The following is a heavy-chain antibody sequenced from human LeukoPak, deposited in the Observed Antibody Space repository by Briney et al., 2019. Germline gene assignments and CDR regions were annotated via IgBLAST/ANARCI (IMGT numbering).Heavy chain of an antibody. CDR3: TRDGSYYFYYYMDV. CDR1: GFAFPDYS. D-gene: IGHD1-1*01. J-gene: IGHJ6*03. CDR2: IRSKASGETT. V-gene: IGHV3-49*04. Sequence: PGRSLRLSCTTSGFAFPDYSMTWVRQAPGKGLEWVDFIRSKASGETTGYAASVKGRFTISRDDSKSIAYLQMNTLKTEDTAVYYCTRDGSYYFYYYMDVWGKGTTVTVSS.